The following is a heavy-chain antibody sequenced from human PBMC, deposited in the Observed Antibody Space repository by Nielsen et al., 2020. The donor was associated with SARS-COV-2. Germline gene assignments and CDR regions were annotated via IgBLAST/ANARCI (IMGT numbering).Heavy chain of an antibody. CDR2: IKQDGGEK. Sequence: GESLKISCAASGFSFNSYWMSWVRQAPGKGLEWVANIKQDGGEKYYADSVKGRFTISRDNAENSPSLQMNSLRAEDTAVYYCARESVTGTDAFDIWGQGTVVTVSS. J-gene: IGHJ3*02. CDR1: GFSFNSYW. CDR3: ARESVTGTDAFDI. V-gene: IGHV3-7*01. D-gene: IGHD6-19*01.